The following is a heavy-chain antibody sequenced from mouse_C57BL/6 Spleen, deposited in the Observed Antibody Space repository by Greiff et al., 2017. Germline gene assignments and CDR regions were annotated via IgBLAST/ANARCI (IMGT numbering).Heavy chain of an antibody. CDR1: GFSLTSYG. Sequence: VQLQQSGPGLVQPSQSLSITCTVSGFSLTSYGVHWVRQSPGKGLEWLGVIWRGGSAAYNAAFISSLGISTDNSTSPVFFIMNRLQADDTDIYYCARERERPNRDSFAYWGQGTLVTVSA. D-gene: IGHD4-1*01. V-gene: IGHV2-2*01. CDR3: ARERERPNRDSFAY. J-gene: IGHJ3*01. CDR2: IWRGGSA.